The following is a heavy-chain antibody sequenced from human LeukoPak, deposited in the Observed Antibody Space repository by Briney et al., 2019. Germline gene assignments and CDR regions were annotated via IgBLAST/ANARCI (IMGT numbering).Heavy chain of an antibody. J-gene: IGHJ4*02. V-gene: IGHV3-30*04. Sequence: GGSLRLSCAASGFTFSSYAMHWVRQAPGKGLEWVAVISYDGSNEYYADSVKGRFTISRDNSKNTLYLQMNSLRAEDTAVYYCARDKVQQLVRNSYFDYWGQGTLVTVSS. CDR1: GFTFSSYA. D-gene: IGHD6-13*01. CDR2: ISYDGSNE. CDR3: ARDKVQQLVRNSYFDY.